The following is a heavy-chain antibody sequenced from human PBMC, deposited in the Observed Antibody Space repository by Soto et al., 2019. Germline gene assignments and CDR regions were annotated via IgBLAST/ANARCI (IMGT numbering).Heavy chain of an antibody. J-gene: IGHJ5*02. CDR1: GGTFSSYA. V-gene: IGHV1-69*13. CDR3: ARFKQQLVGRWFDP. Sequence: ASVKVSCKASGGTFSSYAISWVRQAPGQGLEWMGGIIPIFGTANYAQKFQGRVTITADESTSTAYMELSSLRSEDTAVYYCARFKQQLVGRWFDPWGQGTLVTVSS. D-gene: IGHD6-13*01. CDR2: IIPIFGTA.